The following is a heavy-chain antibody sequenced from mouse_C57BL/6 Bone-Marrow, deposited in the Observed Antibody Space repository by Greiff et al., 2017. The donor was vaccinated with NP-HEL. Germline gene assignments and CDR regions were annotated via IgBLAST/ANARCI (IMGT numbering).Heavy chain of an antibody. V-gene: IGHV2-2*01. CDR2: IWSGGST. CDR1: GFSLTSYG. D-gene: IGHD2-3*01. J-gene: IGHJ1*03. Sequence: VKLVESGPGLVQPSQSLSITCTVSGFSLTSYGVHWVRQSPGKGLEWLGVIWSGGSTDYTADFISRMSIRKDNSKSHIFFKMNSLQADDTAIYYFARMPVGYYLYWYFDVWGTGTTVTVSS. CDR3: ARMPVGYYLYWYFDV.